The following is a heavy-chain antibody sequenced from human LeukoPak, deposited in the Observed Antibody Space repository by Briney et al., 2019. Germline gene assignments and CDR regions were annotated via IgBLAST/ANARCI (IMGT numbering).Heavy chain of an antibody. CDR2: ISAYNGNT. CDR1: GYSFSSYD. J-gene: IGHJ6*03. Sequence: ASVKVSCKASGYSFSSYDITGVRQAPGQGLEWMGWISAYNGNTNYAQKFQGRVTMTTDTSTSTAYMELRSLRSDDTAVYYCARIGGYCSGASCYSRNYYYYSYMDVWGKGTTVTVSS. V-gene: IGHV1-18*01. CDR3: ARIGGYCSGASCYSRNYYYYSYMDV. D-gene: IGHD2-15*01.